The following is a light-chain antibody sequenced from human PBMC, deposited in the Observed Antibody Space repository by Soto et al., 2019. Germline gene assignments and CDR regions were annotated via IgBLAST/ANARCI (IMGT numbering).Light chain of an antibody. CDR1: QGISSY. J-gene: IGKJ3*01. Sequence: IQLTQSPSSLSASVGDRVTIACRASQGISSYLAWYQQKPGKAPQLLIYAASTLRSGVPSRFSGSGSGTDFTLTISSLQPEDFVTYYCQQLKSSPFTFGPGTKVDIK. CDR2: AAS. CDR3: QQLKSSPFT. V-gene: IGKV1-9*01.